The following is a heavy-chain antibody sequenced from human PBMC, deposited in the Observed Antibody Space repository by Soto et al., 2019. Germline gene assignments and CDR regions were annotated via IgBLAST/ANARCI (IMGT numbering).Heavy chain of an antibody. CDR3: ARRYGGNLDY. D-gene: IGHD1-26*01. V-gene: IGHV4-34*01. CDR2: ISHSGST. Sequence: SETLSLTCAFYGWSFSGYYWTWIRQPPGKGLEWIGEISHSGSTNYNPSLKSRVTISVDTSKNQFSLKLSSVTAADTAVYYCARRYGGNLDYWGRGTLVTVSS. CDR1: GWSFSGYY. J-gene: IGHJ4*02.